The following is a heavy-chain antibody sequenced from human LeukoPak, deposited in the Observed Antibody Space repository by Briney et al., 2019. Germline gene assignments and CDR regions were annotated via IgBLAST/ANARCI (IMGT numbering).Heavy chain of an antibody. D-gene: IGHD3-22*01. CDR1: GFTFSTYG. Sequence: GGSLRLSCAASGFTFSTYGMHWVRQAPGKGLEWVALISSDGSDKSYPDSVKGRFTISRDNSKNTLYLQMNSLRAEDTAAYRCAKDRVYYDSSSPDFWGQGTLVTVSS. J-gene: IGHJ4*02. V-gene: IGHV3-30*18. CDR2: ISSDGSDK. CDR3: AKDRVYYDSSSPDF.